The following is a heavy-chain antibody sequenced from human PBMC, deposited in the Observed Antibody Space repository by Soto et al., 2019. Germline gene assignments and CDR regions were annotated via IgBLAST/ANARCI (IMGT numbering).Heavy chain of an antibody. Sequence: GASVKVSCKASGYSFSDFAVHWVRQAPGQRPEWMGWINAGNGKTKYSQNFKDRVTFTRDTIATTVFMELTSLTSEDTAVYYCARDQSGIGYYVDWFDPWSQGTLVTVSS. CDR1: GYSFSDFA. J-gene: IGHJ5*02. CDR3: ARDQSGIGYYVDWFDP. CDR2: INAGNGKT. D-gene: IGHD3-10*02. V-gene: IGHV1-3*01.